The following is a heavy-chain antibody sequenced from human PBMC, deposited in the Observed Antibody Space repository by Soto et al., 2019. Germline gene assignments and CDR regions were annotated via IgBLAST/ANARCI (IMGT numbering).Heavy chain of an antibody. Sequence: KSSETLSLTCTVSGGSISSGGYYWSWIRQHPGKGLEWIGYIYYSGSTYYNPSLKSRVTISVDTSKNQFSLKLSSVTAADTAVYYCAREPRITIFGVPRYYYYGMDVWGQGTTVTVSS. CDR1: GGSISSGGYY. V-gene: IGHV4-31*03. D-gene: IGHD3-3*01. J-gene: IGHJ6*02. CDR3: AREPRITIFGVPRYYYYGMDV. CDR2: IYYSGST.